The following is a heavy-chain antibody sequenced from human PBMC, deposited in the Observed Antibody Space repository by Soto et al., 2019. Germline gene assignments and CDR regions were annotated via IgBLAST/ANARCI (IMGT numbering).Heavy chain of an antibody. CDR2: ISAYNGNT. Sequence: ASVKVSCKASGYTFTSYGISWVRQAPGQGLEWMGWISAYNGNTNYAQKLQGRVTMTTDTSTSTAYMELRSLRSDDTAVYYCARVDPSSSSFSYFDPWGQGTLVTVSS. J-gene: IGHJ5*02. CDR3: ARVDPSSSSFSYFDP. D-gene: IGHD6-13*01. V-gene: IGHV1-18*01. CDR1: GYTFTSYG.